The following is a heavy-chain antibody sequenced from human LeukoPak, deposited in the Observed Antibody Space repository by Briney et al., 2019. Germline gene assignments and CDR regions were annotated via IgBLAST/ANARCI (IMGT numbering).Heavy chain of an antibody. CDR3: AREGLYSSSWYEELYYFDY. Sequence: SETLSLTCAVYGGSFSGYYWSWIRQPPGKGLEWIGEINHSGSTNYNPSLKSRVTISVDTSKNQFSLKLSSVTAADTAVYYCAREGLYSSSWYEELYYFDYWGQGTLVTVSS. V-gene: IGHV4-34*01. CDR1: GGSFSGYY. D-gene: IGHD6-13*01. J-gene: IGHJ4*02. CDR2: INHSGST.